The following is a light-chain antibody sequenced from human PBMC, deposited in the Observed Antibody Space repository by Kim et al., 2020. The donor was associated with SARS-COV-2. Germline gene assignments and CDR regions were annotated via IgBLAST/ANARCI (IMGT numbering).Light chain of an antibody. CDR2: DAS. CDR3: QQDDSYSRT. Sequence: ASLGDRVTIPCQASQTVSTWMAWYQQKPARAPELLIYDASTSQRGVPLRFSGSGSGTEFTLTSSSLQPDDFAAYHCQQDDSYSRTFGQGTKLEI. J-gene: IGKJ2*01. CDR1: QTVSTW. V-gene: IGKV1-5*01.